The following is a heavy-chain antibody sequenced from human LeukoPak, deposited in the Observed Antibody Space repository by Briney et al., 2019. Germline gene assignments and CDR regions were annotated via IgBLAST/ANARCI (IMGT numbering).Heavy chain of an antibody. CDR2: IYYSGST. D-gene: IGHD3-22*01. CDR1: GGSISNSY. CDR3: ARENYYYDSSGYYGLVAFDI. J-gene: IGHJ3*02. V-gene: IGHV4-59*01. Sequence: PSETLSLTCTVSGGSISNSYWTWIRQPPGKGLEWIGYIYYSGSTNYNPSLKSRVTISVDTSKNQFSLKLSSVTAADTAVYYCARENYYYDSSGYYGLVAFDIWGQGTMVTVSS.